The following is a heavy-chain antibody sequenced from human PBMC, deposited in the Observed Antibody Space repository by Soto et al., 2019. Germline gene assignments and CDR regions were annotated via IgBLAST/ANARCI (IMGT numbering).Heavy chain of an antibody. CDR1: GFTFSSYA. Sequence: DVQLLESGGGLVQPGGSLRLSCAASGFTFSSYAMSWVRQAPGKGLEWVSAISATGGSAFYADSVKGRFTISRDNSKNRVFLQIDSLVTEDTAVYYCAKGTTAVYCFDFWGQGTLVTVSS. CDR3: AKGTTAVYCFDF. D-gene: IGHD2-15*01. J-gene: IGHJ4*02. V-gene: IGHV3-23*01. CDR2: ISATGGSA.